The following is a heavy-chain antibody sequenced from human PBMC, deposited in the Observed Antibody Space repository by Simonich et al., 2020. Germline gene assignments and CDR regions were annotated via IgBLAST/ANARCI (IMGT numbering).Heavy chain of an antibody. CDR3: ARGSLSDRSGYPTDDAAFDI. D-gene: IGHD3-3*01. Sequence: QVQLVQSGAEVKKPGASVKVSCKASGYTFTSYDINWVRQATGQGLEWMGWMNPNRCNTGYEQKFQGRVTMTRNTSISTAYMELSSLRSEDTAVYYCARGSLSDRSGYPTDDAAFDIWGQGTMVTVSS. V-gene: IGHV1-8*01. CDR2: MNPNRCNT. J-gene: IGHJ3*02. CDR1: GYTFTSYD.